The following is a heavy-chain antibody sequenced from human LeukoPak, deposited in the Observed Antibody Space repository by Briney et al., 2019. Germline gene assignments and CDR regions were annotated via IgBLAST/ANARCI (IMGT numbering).Heavy chain of an antibody. CDR1: GYTFTNYA. Sequence: ASVKVSCKASGYTFTNYAMHWVRQAPGQRLEWMGWINTGNGNTKYSQEFQGRVTITRDTSANTAYMELSSLRSDDTAVYYCARVRWGSDYWGQGTLVTVSS. CDR3: ARVRWGSDY. D-gene: IGHD3-16*01. CDR2: INTGNGNT. V-gene: IGHV1-3*04. J-gene: IGHJ4*02.